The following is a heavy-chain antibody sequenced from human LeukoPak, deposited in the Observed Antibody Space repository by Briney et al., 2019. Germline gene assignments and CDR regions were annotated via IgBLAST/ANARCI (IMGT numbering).Heavy chain of an antibody. Sequence: GGSLRLSCAASGFTVSSNYMSWVRQAPGKGLEWVSIIYSGGSTFYADSVKGRFTIYKNTLYLQMNSLRAEDAAVYYCAKAPVTTCSGAYCYPFDYWGQGTLVTVSS. D-gene: IGHD2-15*01. J-gene: IGHJ4*02. V-gene: IGHV3-53*01. CDR3: AKAPVTTCSGAYCYPFDY. CDR1: GFTVSSNY. CDR2: IYSGGST.